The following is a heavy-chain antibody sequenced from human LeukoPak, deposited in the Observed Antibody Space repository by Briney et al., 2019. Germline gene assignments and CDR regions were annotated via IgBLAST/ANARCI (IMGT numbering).Heavy chain of an antibody. CDR2: IYPGDSDT. Sequence: GESLKISCKGSGYSFTSYWIGWVRQMPGKGLEWMGIIYPGDSDTTYSPSFQGQVTISADKSISTAYVQWNSLKASDTAMYYCARRSSIATRLFDYWGQGTLVTVSS. D-gene: IGHD6-6*01. CDR3: ARRSSIATRLFDY. CDR1: GYSFTSYW. J-gene: IGHJ4*02. V-gene: IGHV5-51*01.